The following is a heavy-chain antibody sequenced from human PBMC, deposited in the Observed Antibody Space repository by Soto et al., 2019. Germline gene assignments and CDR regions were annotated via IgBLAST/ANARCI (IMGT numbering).Heavy chain of an antibody. CDR1: GGSFSVYY. V-gene: IGHV4-34*01. J-gene: IGHJ4*02. CDR3: ARPGSGYYYPYYFDY. D-gene: IGHD3-22*01. CDR2: INHSGST. Sequence: SETLSLTYAVYGGSFSVYYWTWIRQPPGKGLEWIGEINHSGSTNYNPSLKSRVTISVDTSKNQFSLKLSSVTAADTAVYYCARPGSGYYYPYYFDYWGQGTLVTVSS.